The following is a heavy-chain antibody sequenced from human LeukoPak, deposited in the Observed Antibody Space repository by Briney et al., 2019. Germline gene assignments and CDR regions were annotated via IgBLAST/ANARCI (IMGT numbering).Heavy chain of an antibody. D-gene: IGHD3-10*01. CDR2: IWYDGSNK. Sequence: GRSLRLSCAASGFTFSSYGMHWVRQAPGKGLEWVAVIWYDGSNKYYADSVKGRFTISRDNSKNTLYLQMNSLRAEDTAVYYCARGDYYGSREDYWGQGTLVTVSS. V-gene: IGHV3-33*01. CDR1: GFTFSSYG. J-gene: IGHJ4*02. CDR3: ARGDYYGSREDY.